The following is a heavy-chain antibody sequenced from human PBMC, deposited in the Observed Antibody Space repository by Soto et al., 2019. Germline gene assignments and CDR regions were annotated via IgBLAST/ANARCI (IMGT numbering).Heavy chain of an antibody. V-gene: IGHV3-23*01. J-gene: IGHJ4*02. CDR1: GFTFNNYA. D-gene: IGHD3-10*01. CDR3: AKGRGGSGSLTPRVDF. Sequence: EVQLLGSGGGLVQPGGSLRLSCAASGFTFNNYAMTWVRQAPGKGLEWVSAISGGGDTTSYEDSVKGRFTVSRDGSKNTLYLQMSSLRAEDTAPYYCAKGRGGSGSLTPRVDFWGQGTLVTVSS. CDR2: ISGGGDTT.